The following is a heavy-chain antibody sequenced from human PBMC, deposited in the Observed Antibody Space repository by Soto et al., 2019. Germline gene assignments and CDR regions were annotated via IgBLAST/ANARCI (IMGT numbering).Heavy chain of an antibody. CDR2: INPNGGGT. Sequence: ASVKVSCKASGYTFTGYYMHWVRQTPGQGLEWMGWINPNGGGTNYAQKFQGWVTMTRDTSISTAYMELSRLRSDDTAVYDCERVSGYCSGGSCYDAFDIWGQGTMVTVSS. D-gene: IGHD2-15*01. CDR1: GYTFTGYY. V-gene: IGHV1-2*04. CDR3: ERVSGYCSGGSCYDAFDI. J-gene: IGHJ3*02.